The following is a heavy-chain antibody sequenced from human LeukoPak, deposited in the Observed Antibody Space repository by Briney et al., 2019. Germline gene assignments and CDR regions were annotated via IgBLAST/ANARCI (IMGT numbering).Heavy chain of an antibody. J-gene: IGHJ5*02. CDR3: ARGGGSYGWFDP. CDR2: IKHDGNWK. Sequence: PGGSLRLSCAASGSTFGNYYMSWVRQAPGKGLEWVANIKHDGNWKFYADSVKGRFTVSRDNAEKSVYLHMSSLRAEDTAVYYCARGGGSYGWFDPWGQGTLVTVSS. V-gene: IGHV3-7*01. D-gene: IGHD3-16*01. CDR1: GSTFGNYY.